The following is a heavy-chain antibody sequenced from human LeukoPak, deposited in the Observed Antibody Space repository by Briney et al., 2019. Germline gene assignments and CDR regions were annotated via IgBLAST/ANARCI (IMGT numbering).Heavy chain of an antibody. CDR2: IFYSGNT. Sequence: SETLSLTCTVSGVSISSYYWSWIRQRLGRVPEWIGDIFYSGNTIYNPSLRGRVTISADTSKYHFSLRLRSVTAADTAVYYCARLAAISGSDYPDDWGQGTLVTVSS. CDR1: GVSISSYY. J-gene: IGHJ4*02. CDR3: ARLAAISGSDYPDD. V-gene: IGHV4-59*08. D-gene: IGHD1-26*01.